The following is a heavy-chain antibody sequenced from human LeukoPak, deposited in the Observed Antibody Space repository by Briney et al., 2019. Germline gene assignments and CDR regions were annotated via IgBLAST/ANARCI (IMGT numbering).Heavy chain of an antibody. V-gene: IGHV3-15*01. J-gene: IGHJ3*01. CDR3: TTFSAYYDNTGWHSFDL. Sequence: GGSLRLSCAASGFTLSDAWMTWVRQAPGKGLEWVGRIKSENDGGTTDYAAAVKNKFIISRDDSNNTLFLQMNSLKTEDTAVYYCTTFSAYYDNTGWHSFDLWGQGTRVTVSS. CDR1: GFTLSDAW. CDR2: IKSENDGGTT. D-gene: IGHD3-9*01.